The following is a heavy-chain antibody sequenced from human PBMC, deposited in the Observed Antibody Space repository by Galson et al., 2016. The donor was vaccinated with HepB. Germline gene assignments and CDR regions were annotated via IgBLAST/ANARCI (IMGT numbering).Heavy chain of an antibody. Sequence: SETLSLTCTVSSDSITDYYWGWIRQTPDKGLEWIANMFHTGTTTYNPSLKSRVTMSVDTSQKQFSLKLSSVTAADTAVYFCARGHRNSYYPQYFLDYWGQGTLVTVSS. CDR3: ARGHRNSYYPQYFLDY. V-gene: IGHV4-59*12. D-gene: IGHD3-22*01. CDR1: SDSITDYY. J-gene: IGHJ4*02. CDR2: MFHTGTT.